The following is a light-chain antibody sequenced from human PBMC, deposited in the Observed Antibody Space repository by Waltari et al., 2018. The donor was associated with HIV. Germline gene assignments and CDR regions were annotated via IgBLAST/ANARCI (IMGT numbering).Light chain of an antibody. Sequence: EIVLPPSPGALSFFPGARATPSCRASQTISSNYLAWYQYKPGQAPRLLIYDASMRATAIPARFSGGGSGTDFTLTINRLEPEDFAVYYCQQYHGSPLTFGGGTTVE. CDR2: DAS. V-gene: IGKV3-20*01. J-gene: IGKJ4*01. CDR1: QTISSNY. CDR3: QQYHGSPLT.